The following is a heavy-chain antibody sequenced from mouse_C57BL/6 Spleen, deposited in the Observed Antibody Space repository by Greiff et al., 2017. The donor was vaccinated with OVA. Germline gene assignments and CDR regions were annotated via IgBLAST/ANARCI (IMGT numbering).Heavy chain of an antibody. Sequence: EVQRVESGGGLVKPGGSLKLSCAASGFTFSDYGMHWVRQAPEQGLEWVAYISRGSSTIYYADTVKGRFTISRDNAKNTLFLQMTSLRSEDTAMYYCASDDGYYGWFAYWGQGTLVTVSA. J-gene: IGHJ3*01. CDR3: ASDDGYYGWFAY. CDR2: ISRGSSTI. V-gene: IGHV5-17*01. D-gene: IGHD2-3*01. CDR1: GFTFSDYG.